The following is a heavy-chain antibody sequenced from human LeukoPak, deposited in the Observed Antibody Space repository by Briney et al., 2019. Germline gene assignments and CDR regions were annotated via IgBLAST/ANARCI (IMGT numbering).Heavy chain of an antibody. Sequence: SETLSPTCTVSGGSITGYYWNWIRQPAGQGLEWLGRVYSSGVGNYNPSLTSRVTMSVDTSKNQFSLKLTSLTAADTAVYYCAREEFLHEIDSSGYFVYWGQGTLVTVSS. CDR2: VYSSGVG. V-gene: IGHV4-4*07. D-gene: IGHD3-22*01. CDR1: GGSITGYY. CDR3: AREEFLHEIDSSGYFVY. J-gene: IGHJ4*02.